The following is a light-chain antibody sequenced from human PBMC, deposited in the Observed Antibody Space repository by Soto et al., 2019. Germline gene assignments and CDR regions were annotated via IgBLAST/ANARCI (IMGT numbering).Light chain of an antibody. CDR3: SSYPSSGTLWV. V-gene: IGLV2-14*01. J-gene: IGLJ3*02. CDR1: SSDVGGYNY. CDR2: DVS. Sequence: QSVLTQPASVSGSPGQSITISCTGTSSDVGGYNYVSWYQQHPGKAPKLTIYDVSNRPSGVSNRFSGSKSGNTASLTISGLQAEDEADYYCSSYPSSGTLWVFGGGTKLTVL.